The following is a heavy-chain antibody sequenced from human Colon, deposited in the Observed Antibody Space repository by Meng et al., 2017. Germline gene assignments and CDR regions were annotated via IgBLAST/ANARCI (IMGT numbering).Heavy chain of an antibody. CDR3: ARPRATYGDYDPFDI. CDR1: GYIFTTYA. CDR2: INAANGNT. J-gene: IGHJ3*02. D-gene: IGHD4-17*01. Sequence: ASVKVSCKASGYIFTTYAMHWMRQAPGQSLEWMGWINAANGNTKYSQKFEGRVTMTRDTSASIGYMELSSLRSDDTAIYYCARPRATYGDYDPFDIWGQGTMVTVSS. V-gene: IGHV1-3*01.